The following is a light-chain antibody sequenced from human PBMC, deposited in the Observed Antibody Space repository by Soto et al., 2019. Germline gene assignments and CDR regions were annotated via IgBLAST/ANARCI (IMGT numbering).Light chain of an antibody. CDR2: DVS. Sequence: QSVLTQPASVSGSPGQSITISCTGTSSDVGGYNYVSRYQQHPGKAPKLMIYDVSNRPSGVSNRFSGSKSGSTASLTISGLQAEDEADYYCSSYTSSSTPVFGTGTKVTVL. CDR3: SSYTSSSTPV. CDR1: SSDVGGYNY. V-gene: IGLV2-14*01. J-gene: IGLJ1*01.